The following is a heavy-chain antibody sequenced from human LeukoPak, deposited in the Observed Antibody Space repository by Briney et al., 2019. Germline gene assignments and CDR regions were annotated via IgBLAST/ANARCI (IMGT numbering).Heavy chain of an antibody. Sequence: GGSLRLSCAASGFTFNKYWLTWVRQAPGKGLEWVANINQDDSQIYYLESVEGRFTITRDNAKNSLHLQMNSLRAEDTAVYYCVRGYYYSGTYYLSFFDYWGQGTLVTVSS. J-gene: IGHJ4*02. V-gene: IGHV3-7*01. D-gene: IGHD3-10*01. CDR2: INQDDSQI. CDR1: GFTFNKYW. CDR3: VRGYYYSGTYYLSFFDY.